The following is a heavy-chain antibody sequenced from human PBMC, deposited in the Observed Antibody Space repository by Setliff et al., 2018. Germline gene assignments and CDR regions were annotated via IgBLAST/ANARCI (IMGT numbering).Heavy chain of an antibody. CDR1: GYPFTNYG. CDR3: ARRNFYYDSSGFALYYYYMDV. J-gene: IGHJ6*03. V-gene: IGHV1-18*01. CDR2: ISTYNVNT. Sequence: GPSVKVSCKASGYPFTNYGITWVRQAPGQGLEWLGWISTYNVNTTYAQKLQDRVTMTTDTSTSTAYMELRSLRSDDTAVYYCARRNFYYDSSGFALYYYYMDVWGKGTTVTVSS. D-gene: IGHD3-22*01.